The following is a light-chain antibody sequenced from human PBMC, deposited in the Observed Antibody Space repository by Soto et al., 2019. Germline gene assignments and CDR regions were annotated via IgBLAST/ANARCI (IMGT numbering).Light chain of an antibody. V-gene: IGKV3-20*01. J-gene: IGKJ3*01. Sequence: EIVLTQSPGTLSLSPGDRATLSCRASQSVRSSYLAWYQQKPGQAPRLLIYGASSRATGIPARFSGSGSGTYFTLTISRLEPEGFAVYYCQQYGDSPLFGPGTKVDIK. CDR3: QQYGDSPL. CDR1: QSVRSSY. CDR2: GAS.